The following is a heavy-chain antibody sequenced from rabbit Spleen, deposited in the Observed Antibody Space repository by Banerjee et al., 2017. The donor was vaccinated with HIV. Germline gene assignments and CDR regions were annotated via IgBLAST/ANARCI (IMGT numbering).Heavy chain of an antibody. CDR1: GFDFSSSYW. V-gene: IGHV1S45*01. Sequence: QEQLVESGGGLVQPEGSLTLTCTASGFDFSSSYWICWVRQAPGKGPEWIACIFAGSGGSTYYASWAKGRFTISKTSSTTVTLQMSSLTAADTATYFCAGDYVDHVAYAYAHTLWGPGTLVTVS. CDR3: AGDYVDHVAYAYAHTL. J-gene: IGHJ4*01. CDR2: IFAGSGGST. D-gene: IGHD6-1*01.